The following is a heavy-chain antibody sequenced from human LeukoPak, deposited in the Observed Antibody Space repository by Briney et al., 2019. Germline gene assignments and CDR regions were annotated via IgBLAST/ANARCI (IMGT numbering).Heavy chain of an antibody. V-gene: IGHV3-7*03. CDR3: ARDLNRNWFDP. D-gene: IGHD1-14*01. Sequence: GGSLRLSCAASGFTFSSYWMSWVRQAPGKGLEWVANIKQDGSEKYYVDSVKGRFTISRDNAKNSLYLQMNSLRAEDTAIFYCARDLNRNWFDPWGQGTLVTVSS. CDR1: GFTFSSYW. J-gene: IGHJ5*02. CDR2: IKQDGSEK.